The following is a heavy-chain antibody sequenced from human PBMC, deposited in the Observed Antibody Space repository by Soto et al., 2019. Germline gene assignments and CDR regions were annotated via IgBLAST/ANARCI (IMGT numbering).Heavy chain of an antibody. J-gene: IGHJ4*02. V-gene: IGHV6-1*01. D-gene: IGHD2-2*02. CDR1: GDSVSSSNAA. CDR2: TYYRSKWYA. Sequence: PSQTLSLTCAISGDSVSSSNAAWNWTRQSPSRGLEWLGRTYYRSKWYADYGVSVRGRITINPDASKNQFSLQLNSVTPEDTAVYYCARYTTTWYLDYWGQGTPVTVSS. CDR3: ARYTTTWYLDY.